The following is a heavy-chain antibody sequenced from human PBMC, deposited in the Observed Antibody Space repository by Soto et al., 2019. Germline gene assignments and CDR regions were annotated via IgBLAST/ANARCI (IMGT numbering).Heavy chain of an antibody. Sequence: QVQLQQSGPGLVQPSQTLSLTCAISGDSVSSTSTAWSWIRQSPSRGLEWLGRTYYRSKWYSAYEVSVKSRVTLTPGTPKNQFSLQLTSGTPEDTAVYYCGRGSYYSGWVWGPGALVTVSS. CDR3: GRGSYYSGWV. V-gene: IGHV6-1*01. J-gene: IGHJ4*02. D-gene: IGHD6-19*01. CDR1: GDSVSSTSTA. CDR2: TYYRSKWYS.